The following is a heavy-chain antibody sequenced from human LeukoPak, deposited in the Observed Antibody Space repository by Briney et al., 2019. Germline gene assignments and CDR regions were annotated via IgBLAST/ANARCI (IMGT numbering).Heavy chain of an antibody. V-gene: IGHV4-34*01. J-gene: IGHJ4*02. CDR2: INHSGST. CDR1: GGSFSGYY. D-gene: IGHD3-22*01. Sequence: SETLSLTCAVYGGSFSGYYWSWIRQPPGKGLEWIGEINHSGSTNYNPSLKSRVTISVDTSKNQFSLKLSFVTAADTAVYYCARANSSGYIFDYWGQGTLVTVSP. CDR3: ARANSSGYIFDY.